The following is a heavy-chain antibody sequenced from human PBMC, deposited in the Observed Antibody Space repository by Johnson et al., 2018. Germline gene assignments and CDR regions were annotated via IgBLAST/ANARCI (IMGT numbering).Heavy chain of an antibody. Sequence: QVQLQESGGGVVQPGRSLRLSCAASGFTFSSYAMHWVRQAPGKGLEWVAVISYDGSNKYYADSVKGRFTISRDNAKNSLYLQMNRLRAEETALYYCAKDNEYSSSSGDYSYMDVWGKGTTVTGSS. CDR2: ISYDGSNK. CDR1: GFTFSSYA. D-gene: IGHD6-6*01. J-gene: IGHJ6*03. V-gene: IGHV3-30-3*01. CDR3: AKDNEYSSSSGDYSYMDV.